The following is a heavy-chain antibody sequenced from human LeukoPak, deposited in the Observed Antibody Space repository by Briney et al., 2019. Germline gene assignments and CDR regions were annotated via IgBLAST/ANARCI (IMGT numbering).Heavy chain of an antibody. CDR3: ARELRLYGDLHQPTDAFDI. D-gene: IGHD4-17*01. V-gene: IGHV3-30*04. J-gene: IGHJ3*02. Sequence: PGGSLRLSCAASGFTFSSYAMHWIRQAPGKGLEWVAVISYDGSNKYYADSVKGRFTISRDNSKNTLYLQMNSLRAEDTAVYYCARELRLYGDLHQPTDAFDIWGQGTMVTVSS. CDR1: GFTFSSYA. CDR2: ISYDGSNK.